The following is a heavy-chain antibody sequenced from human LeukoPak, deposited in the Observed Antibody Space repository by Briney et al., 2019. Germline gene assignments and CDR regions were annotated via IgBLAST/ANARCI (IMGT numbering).Heavy chain of an antibody. D-gene: IGHD6-13*01. CDR2: INPNSGGT. J-gene: IGHJ6*03. V-gene: IGHV1-2*02. CDR1: GYTFTGYY. CDR3: ARDIGIAAAGTGRDYYYYYMDV. Sequence: GASVKVSCKASGYTFTGYYMHWVRQAPGQGLEWMGWINPNSGGTNYAQKFQGRVTMTRDTSISTAYMELSRLRSDDTAVYYCARDIGIAAAGTGRDYYYYYMDVWGKGTTVTVSS.